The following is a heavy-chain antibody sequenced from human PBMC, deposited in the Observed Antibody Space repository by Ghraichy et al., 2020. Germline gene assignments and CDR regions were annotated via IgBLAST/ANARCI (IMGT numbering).Heavy chain of an antibody. Sequence: ESLNISCTVSGGSISSYYWSWIRQPPGKGLEWIGYIYYSGSTNYNPSLKSRVTISVDTSKNQFSLKLSSVTAADTAVYYCARASVGSGYYYFDYWGQGTLVTVSS. CDR2: IYYSGST. D-gene: IGHD3-3*01. J-gene: IGHJ4*02. CDR1: GGSISSYY. CDR3: ARASVGSGYYYFDY. V-gene: IGHV4-59*01.